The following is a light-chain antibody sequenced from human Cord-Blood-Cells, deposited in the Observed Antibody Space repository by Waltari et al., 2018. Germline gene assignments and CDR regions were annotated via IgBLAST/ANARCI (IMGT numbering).Light chain of an antibody. V-gene: IGLV1-44*01. Sequence: QSVLTQPPSASGTPGQRVTISCSGSSSNIGRNTVNWYQQLPGTAPKLLIYSNNHRASGVPDRVAGSKSGTSASLAISGLQSEDDADYYCAAWDDSLNGWVFGGGTKLTVL. CDR1: SSNIGRNT. CDR3: AAWDDSLNGWV. CDR2: SNN. J-gene: IGLJ3*02.